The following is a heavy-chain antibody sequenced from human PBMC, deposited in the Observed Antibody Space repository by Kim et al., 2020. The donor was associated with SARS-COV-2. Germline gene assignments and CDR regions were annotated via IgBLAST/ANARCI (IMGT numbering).Heavy chain of an antibody. CDR3: ARDPDHRRAFDL. CDR2: FSYSGPT. J-gene: IGHJ3*01. V-gene: IGHV4-39*07. Sequence: SETLSLTCTVSGDSIRSSSFYWGWIRQPPGKGLEWIGSFSYSGPTDYSPSLKSRVTISTDTSREQFSLKLTSVTAADTAVYFCARDPDHRRAFDLWVQGTLVTVSS. CDR1: GDSIRSSSFY.